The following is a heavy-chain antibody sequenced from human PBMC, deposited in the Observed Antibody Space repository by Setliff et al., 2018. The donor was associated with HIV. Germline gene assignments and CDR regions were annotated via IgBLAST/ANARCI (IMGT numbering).Heavy chain of an antibody. J-gene: IGHJ3*02. V-gene: IGHV5-10-1*04. CDR3: TKQSGATISIEGGDGFDI. CDR2: IDPSDSYT. Sequence: PGESLKISCKGSGYSFTNYWISWVRQMPGKGLEWMGKIDPSDSYTNYSPSFQGQVTISVDTSTTTAYLQWSSLKASDTAMYYCTKQSGATISIEGGDGFDIWGQGTMVTVSS. CDR1: GYSFTNYW. D-gene: IGHD6-19*01.